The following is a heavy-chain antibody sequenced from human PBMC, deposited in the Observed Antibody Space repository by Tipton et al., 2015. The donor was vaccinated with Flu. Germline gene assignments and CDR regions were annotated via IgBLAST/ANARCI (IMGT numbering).Heavy chain of an antibody. J-gene: IGHJ4*02. V-gene: IGHV1-18*01. CDR2: ISAYNGDT. CDR1: GYTFTNYG. Sequence: QVQLVQSGGEVKKPGAPVKVSCKASGYTFTNYGISWVRQAPGQGLEWMGWISAYNGDTQYAQKVQGRVTMTTDTSTNTAYMELRTLRSDDTAVYYCARDSNWVIPAYFDYWGQGTLVTVSS. CDR3: ARDSNWVIPAYFDY. D-gene: IGHD7-27*01.